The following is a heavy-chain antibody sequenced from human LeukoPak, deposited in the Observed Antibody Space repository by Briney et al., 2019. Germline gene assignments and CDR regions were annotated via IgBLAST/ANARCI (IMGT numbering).Heavy chain of an antibody. D-gene: IGHD3-10*01. CDR2: IRSKANNYAT. CDR1: GFTFSGSA. CDR3: TRRTLYGSGNIDAFDI. J-gene: IGHJ3*02. Sequence: PGGSLRLSCAASGFTFSGSAMHWVRQASGKGLEWVGRIRSKANNYATAYAASVKGRFTISRDDSRNTACLQMNSLKTEDTAVYYCTRRTLYGSGNIDAFDIWGQGTMVTVSS. V-gene: IGHV3-73*01.